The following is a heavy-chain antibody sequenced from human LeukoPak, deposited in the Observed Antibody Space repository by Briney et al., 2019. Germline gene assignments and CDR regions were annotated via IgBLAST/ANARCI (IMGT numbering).Heavy chain of an antibody. CDR2: ISGYNGNT. CDR3: ARDGPLFSGDYYYGMDV. D-gene: IGHD3-10*02. V-gene: IGHV1-18*01. J-gene: IGHJ6*02. CDR1: GYTFTSYG. Sequence: ASVKVSCRTSGYTFTSYGISWVRQAPGQGLEWVGWISGYNGNTNYAQKLQGRVTMTTDTSTTTAYMGLRSLGSDDTAVYYCARDGPLFSGDYYYGMDVWGQGTTVTVSS.